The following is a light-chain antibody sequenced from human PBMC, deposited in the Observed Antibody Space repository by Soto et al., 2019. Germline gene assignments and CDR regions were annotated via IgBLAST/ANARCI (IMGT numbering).Light chain of an antibody. V-gene: IGKV3-15*01. CDR3: QQYNTWHRT. CDR2: HSS. Sequence: MTQSQCTLSLSPVDIATLSCRSSQSITSHLAWYQQKPGQAPRLLIYHSSTRATGIPTRFSGSGSGTDFTLTISSLQSEDFAVYYCQQYNTWHRTFGQGTKVDIK. CDR1: QSITSH. J-gene: IGKJ1*01.